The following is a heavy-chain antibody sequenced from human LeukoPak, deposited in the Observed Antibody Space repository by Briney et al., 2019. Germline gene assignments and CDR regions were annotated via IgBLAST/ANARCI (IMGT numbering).Heavy chain of an antibody. CDR1: GGSISSYY. CDR3: ARVASRYEGFLDY. D-gene: IGHD3-9*01. CDR2: IYYSGST. J-gene: IGHJ4*02. Sequence: SETPSLTCTVSGGSISSYYWSWIRQPPGKGLEWIGYIYYSGSTNYNPSLKSRVTISVDTSKNQFSLKLSSVTAADTAVYYCARVASRYEGFLDYWGQGTLVTVSS. V-gene: IGHV4-59*01.